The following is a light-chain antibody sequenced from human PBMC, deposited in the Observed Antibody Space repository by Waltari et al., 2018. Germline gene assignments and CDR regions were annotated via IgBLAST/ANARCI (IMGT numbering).Light chain of an antibody. Sequence: QSALTQPASVSGSPGQSITISCTGTRSDVGGYNYVSWYQKHPGKAPKPMIYNVDNRPAGVSNRFAGSKSGNTASLTISGLQADDEADYYCTSYARISWVFGGGTKLSVL. V-gene: IGLV2-14*03. CDR2: NVD. CDR1: RSDVGGYNY. J-gene: IGLJ3*02. CDR3: TSYARISWV.